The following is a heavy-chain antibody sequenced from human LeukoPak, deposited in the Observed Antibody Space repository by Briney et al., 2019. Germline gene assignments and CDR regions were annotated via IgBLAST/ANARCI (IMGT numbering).Heavy chain of an antibody. Sequence: GGSLRLSCAASGFTISSYSMNWVRQAPGKGLEWVSSISSSSSYIYYADSVKGRFTISRDNAKNSLYLQMNSLRAEDTAVYYCARDGGSSWYHSLDYWGQGTLVTVSS. J-gene: IGHJ4*02. CDR3: ARDGGSSWYHSLDY. V-gene: IGHV3-21*01. CDR1: GFTISSYS. D-gene: IGHD6-13*01. CDR2: ISSSSSYI.